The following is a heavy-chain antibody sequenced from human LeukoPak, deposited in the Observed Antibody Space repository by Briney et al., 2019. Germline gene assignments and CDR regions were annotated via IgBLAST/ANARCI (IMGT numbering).Heavy chain of an antibody. J-gene: IGHJ2*01. D-gene: IGHD6-19*01. CDR2: INPNSGGT. Sequence: GASVKVSCKASGYTFTGYYMHWVRQAPGQGLEWMGRINPNSGGTNYAQKFQGRVTMTRDTSISTAYMELSRLRSDDTAVYYCARDLSIAVAGTSVYWYFDLWGRGTLVTVSS. CDR1: GYTFTGYY. CDR3: ARDLSIAVAGTSVYWYFDL. V-gene: IGHV1-2*06.